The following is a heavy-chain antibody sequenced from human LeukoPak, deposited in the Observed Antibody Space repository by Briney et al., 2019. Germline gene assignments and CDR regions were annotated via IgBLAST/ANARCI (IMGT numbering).Heavy chain of an antibody. CDR3: ARHAPGLGTVA. V-gene: IGHV3-66*04. CDR1: GFTVSSNY. J-gene: IGHJ5*02. CDR2: IYSGGST. D-gene: IGHD4-23*01. Sequence: GGSLRLSCAASGFTVSSNYMSWVRQAPGKGVEWVSVIYSGGSTYYADSVKGRSTISRDNSKNTLYLQMNSLRAEDTAVYYCARHAPGLGTVAWGQGTLVTVSS.